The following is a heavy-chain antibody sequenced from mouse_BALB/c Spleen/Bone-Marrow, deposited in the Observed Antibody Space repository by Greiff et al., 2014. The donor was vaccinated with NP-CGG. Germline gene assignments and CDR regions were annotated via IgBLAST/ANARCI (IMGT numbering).Heavy chain of an antibody. CDR2: ISPGNGDI. J-gene: IGHJ1*01. Sequence: VQLQQSDAELVKPGASVKISCKASGYTFTDQSIHWVKQKPEQGLEWIGYISPGNGDIKYNEKFKGKATLTADKSSSTAYMQLNSLTSEDSAVYFCKGSRYGYWYFDVWGAGTTVTVSS. CDR3: KGSRYGYWYFDV. V-gene: IGHV1S53*01. CDR1: GYTFTDQS. D-gene: IGHD2-10*02.